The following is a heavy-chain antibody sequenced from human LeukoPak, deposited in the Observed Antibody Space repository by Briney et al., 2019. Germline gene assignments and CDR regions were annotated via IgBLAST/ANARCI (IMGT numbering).Heavy chain of an antibody. Sequence: GGSLRLSCAASGFTFSSYGMHWVRQAPGKGLEWVAVIWYDGSNKYYADSVKGRFTISRDNSKNTLYLQMNSLRAEDTAVYYCARESGYCSSTSCYIDYWGQGTLVTVSS. CDR3: ARESGYCSSTSCYIDY. V-gene: IGHV3-33*01. CDR2: IWYDGSNK. J-gene: IGHJ4*02. D-gene: IGHD2-2*01. CDR1: GFTFSSYG.